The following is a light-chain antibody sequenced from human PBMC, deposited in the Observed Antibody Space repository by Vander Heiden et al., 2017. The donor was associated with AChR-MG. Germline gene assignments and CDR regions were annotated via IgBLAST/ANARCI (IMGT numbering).Light chain of an antibody. CDR3: QQYYSRMLT. CDR1: QSVLYTSNNKNY. J-gene: IGKJ4*01. CDR2: WAS. Sequence: DIVMTQSPDSLSVSLGERATINCKSSQSVLYTSNNKNYLAWYQQKPGQPPKLLIYWASTWESGVPDRFSGSGSGTDFTLTISSLQAEDVAVYYCQQYYSRMLTFGGGTKVEIK. V-gene: IGKV4-1*01.